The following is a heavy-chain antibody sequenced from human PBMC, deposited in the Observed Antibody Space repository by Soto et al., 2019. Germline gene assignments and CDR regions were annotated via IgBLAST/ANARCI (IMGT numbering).Heavy chain of an antibody. CDR2: VNPKSSGR. CDR1: GYTFIGYY. Sequence: QVQLLQSGADVKEPGASVKVSCKTSGYTFIGYYIHWVRQAPGQGLEWLGWVNPKSSGRNSAQKFPGRVNMTRDTSVNTAYMELTRLTSDDTAVYFCARDLGEVAPFYYMDVWGMGTTVTVSS. D-gene: IGHD3-16*01. V-gene: IGHV1-2*02. CDR3: ARDLGEVAPFYYMDV. J-gene: IGHJ6*03.